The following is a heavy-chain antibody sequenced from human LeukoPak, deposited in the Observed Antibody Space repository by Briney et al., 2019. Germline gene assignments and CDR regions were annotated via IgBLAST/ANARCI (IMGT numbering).Heavy chain of an antibody. J-gene: IGHJ6*03. CDR1: GFTFSSYS. D-gene: IGHD2-15*01. CDR2: ISSSSSYI. V-gene: IGHV3-21*01. Sequence: GGSLRLSCAASGFTFSSYSMNWVRQAPGKGMEWVPSISSSSSYIYYADSVKGRFTISRDNAKNSLYLQMNSLRAEDTAVYYCARDQVGYYYYMDVWGKGTTVTVSS. CDR3: ARDQVGYYYYMDV.